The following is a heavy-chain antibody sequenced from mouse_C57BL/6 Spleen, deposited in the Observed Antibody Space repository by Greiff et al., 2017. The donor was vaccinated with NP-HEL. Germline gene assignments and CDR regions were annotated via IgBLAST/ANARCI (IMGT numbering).Heavy chain of an antibody. D-gene: IGHD1-1*01. CDR1: GYTFTSYW. V-gene: IGHV1-50*01. J-gene: IGHJ4*01. CDR3: ARPAVVAGAMDY. CDR2: IDPSDSYT. Sequence: QVQLQQPGAELVKPGASVKLSCKASGYTFTSYWMQWVKQRPGQGLEWIGEIDPSDSYTNYNQKFKGKATLTVDTSSSTAYMQLSSLTSEDSAVYYCARPAVVAGAMDYWGQGSSVTVSS.